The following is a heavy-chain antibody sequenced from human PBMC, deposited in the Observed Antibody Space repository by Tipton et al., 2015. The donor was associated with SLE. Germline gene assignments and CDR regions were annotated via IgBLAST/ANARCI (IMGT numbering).Heavy chain of an antibody. Sequence: QVQLVQSGPEVKKPGSSVKVSCKASGGTFSNYAISWVRQAPGQGLEWMGGIIPFFGTLKFAQTFQGRLTITADDSTGTAYMELSSLRSEDTAVYYCARESYYYDRHGYDYNYYYYYMDVWGTGTTVTVSS. CDR1: GGTFSNYA. CDR2: IIPFFGTL. J-gene: IGHJ6*03. CDR3: ARESYYYDRHGYDYNYYYYYMDV. V-gene: IGHV1-69*01. D-gene: IGHD3-22*01.